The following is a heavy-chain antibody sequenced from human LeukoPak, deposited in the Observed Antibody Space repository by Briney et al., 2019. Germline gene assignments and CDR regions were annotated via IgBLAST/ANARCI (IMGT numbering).Heavy chain of an antibody. D-gene: IGHD3-3*01. CDR1: GYTFTRSY. Sequence: ASVKVSCKASGYTFTRSYMHWVRQAPGQGLEWMGIINPSGGVTNYAQKFQGRVSMTGDTSKSKVYMELSSLRSEDTAVYYCARDPVTIFGVNYYMDVWGKGTTVTVSS. CDR2: INPSGGVT. CDR3: ARDPVTIFGVNYYMDV. V-gene: IGHV1-46*01. J-gene: IGHJ6*03.